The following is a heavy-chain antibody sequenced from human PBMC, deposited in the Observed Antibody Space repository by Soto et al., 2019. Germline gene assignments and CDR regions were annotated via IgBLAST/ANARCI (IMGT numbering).Heavy chain of an antibody. Sequence: SETLSLTCAVYGGSFSGYYWSWIRQPPGKGLEWIGEINHSGSTNYNPSLKSRVTISVDTSKNQFSLKLSSVTAADTAVYYCAREGYYYDSSGYYRVFDYWGQGTLVTVSS. CDR1: GGSFSGYY. CDR2: INHSGST. CDR3: AREGYYYDSSGYYRVFDY. D-gene: IGHD3-22*01. J-gene: IGHJ4*02. V-gene: IGHV4-34*01.